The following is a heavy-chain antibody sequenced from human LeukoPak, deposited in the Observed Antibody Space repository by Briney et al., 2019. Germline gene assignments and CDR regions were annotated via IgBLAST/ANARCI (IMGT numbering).Heavy chain of an antibody. CDR3: AKDFSSGRYMGY. V-gene: IGHV3-23*01. J-gene: IGHJ4*02. CDR1: GFIFENYW. D-gene: IGHD6-19*01. Sequence: GGSLRLSCAASGFIFENYWMNWVRQAPGKGLEWVSAISGSGGSTYYADSVKGRFTISRDNSKNTLYLQMNSLRAEDTAVYYCAKDFSSGRYMGYWGQGTLVTVSS. CDR2: ISGSGGST.